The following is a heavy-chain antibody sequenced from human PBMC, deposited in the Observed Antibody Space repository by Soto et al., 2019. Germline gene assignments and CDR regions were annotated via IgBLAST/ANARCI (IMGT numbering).Heavy chain of an antibody. J-gene: IGHJ4*02. CDR2: INHSGST. V-gene: IGHV4-34*01. CDR3: ARLPYSYSGYDETHFDY. Sequence: SETLSLTCAVYGGSFSGYYWSWIRQPPGKGLEWIGEINHSGSTNYNPSLKSRVTISVDTSKNQFSLRLSSVTAADTAVYYCARLPYSYSGYDETHFDYWGQGTMVTVSS. CDR1: GGSFSGYY. D-gene: IGHD5-12*01.